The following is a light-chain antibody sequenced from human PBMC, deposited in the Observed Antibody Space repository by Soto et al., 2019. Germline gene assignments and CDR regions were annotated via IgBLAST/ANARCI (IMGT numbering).Light chain of an antibody. CDR1: SSDVGGYNY. V-gene: IGLV2-14*01. CDR3: SLYTSTSTLV. J-gene: IGLJ2*01. Sequence: QSALTQPASVSGSPGQSFTISCTGTSSDVGGYNYVSWYQQHPGKAPKLMIYEVSNRPSGVSNRFSGSKSGNTASLTISGLQAEDEADYYCSLYTSTSTLVFGGGTKLTVL. CDR2: EVS.